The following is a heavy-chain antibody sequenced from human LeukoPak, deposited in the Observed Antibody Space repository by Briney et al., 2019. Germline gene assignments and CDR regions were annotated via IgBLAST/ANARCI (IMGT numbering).Heavy chain of an antibody. CDR1: GFSLNTARMG. J-gene: IGHJ4*02. Sequence: ESGPTLANPTETLTLTCTVSGFSGFSLNTARMGVSWICQPPGKALEWLAHIFSNDEKSYRTSLKSRLTISKDPSKSQVVLTMTSMDPVDTATYYCARTDYDYVWGSYHPLDQWGQGTLVTVSS. CDR3: ARTDYDYVWGSYHPLDQ. D-gene: IGHD3-16*02. V-gene: IGHV2-26*01. CDR2: IFSNDEK.